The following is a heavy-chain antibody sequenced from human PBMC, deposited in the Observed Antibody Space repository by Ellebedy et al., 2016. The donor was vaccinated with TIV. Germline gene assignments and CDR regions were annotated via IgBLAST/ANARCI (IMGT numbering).Heavy chain of an antibody. CDR2: ISGSGGST. D-gene: IGHD5-18*01. V-gene: IGHV3-23*01. CDR1: GFTFSSYA. CDR3: AKYRIQLWLRDAFDI. Sequence: PGGSLRLSCAASGFTFSSYAMSWVRQAPGKGLEWVSAISGSGGSTYYADSVKGRFTISRYNSKNTLYLQMNSLRAEDTAVYYCAKYRIQLWLRDAFDIWGQGTMVTVSS. J-gene: IGHJ3*02.